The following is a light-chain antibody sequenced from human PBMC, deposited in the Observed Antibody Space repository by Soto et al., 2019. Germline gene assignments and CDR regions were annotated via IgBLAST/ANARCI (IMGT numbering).Light chain of an antibody. Sequence: QSVLAQPASVSESPGQSITISCTGTSSDVGAYNYVSWFQQYPGKAPRLMIFEVNKRPSGISGRFSGSTSGTTASLTISGLQTEDEADYYCASFTTANTGLFGGGTKLTVL. J-gene: IGLJ2*01. CDR2: EVN. V-gene: IGLV2-14*01. CDR1: SSDVGAYNY. CDR3: ASFTTANTGL.